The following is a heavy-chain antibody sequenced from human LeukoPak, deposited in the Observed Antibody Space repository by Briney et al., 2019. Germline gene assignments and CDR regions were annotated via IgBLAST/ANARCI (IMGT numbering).Heavy chain of an antibody. Sequence: SETLSLTCRVSGATVSNYYWSWIRQSPGKGLEWIGFFHYSGTTNSNPSLNSRVTTSIDTSMNQLSLTLVSVTAADTAVYYCARRRPEGSYPLDSWGQGALVTVSS. CDR1: GATVSNYY. CDR3: ARRRPEGSYPLDS. J-gene: IGHJ4*02. CDR2: FHYSGTT. V-gene: IGHV4-59*08.